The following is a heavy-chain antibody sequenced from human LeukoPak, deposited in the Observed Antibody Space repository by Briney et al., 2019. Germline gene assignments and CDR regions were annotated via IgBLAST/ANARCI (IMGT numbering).Heavy chain of an antibody. Sequence: GGSLRLPCAASAFSLNTYSMNWVRQTPGKGLEWLSHISTGGTIHYADSVKGRFSISRDNGRNSVSLQMNRLRVGDTGVYFCATAPRGASDYIDVWGRGTTVSVSS. D-gene: IGHD1-26*01. V-gene: IGHV3-48*01. CDR3: ATAPRGASDYIDV. CDR1: AFSLNTYS. CDR2: ISTGGTI. J-gene: IGHJ6*03.